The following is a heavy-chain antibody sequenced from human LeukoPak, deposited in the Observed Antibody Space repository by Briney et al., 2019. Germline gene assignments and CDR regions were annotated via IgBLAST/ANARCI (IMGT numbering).Heavy chain of an antibody. J-gene: IGHJ4*02. CDR3: ARDLRRYCSGGSCYSFDY. CDR1: GFTFSSYG. V-gene: IGHV3-33*01. D-gene: IGHD2-15*01. Sequence: GRSLRLSCAASGFTFSSYGMHWVRQAPGKGLEWVAVIWYDGSNKYYADSVKGRFTISRDNSKNTLYLQMNSLRAGDTAVYYCARDLRRYCSGGSCYSFDYWGQGTLVTVSS. CDR2: IWYDGSNK.